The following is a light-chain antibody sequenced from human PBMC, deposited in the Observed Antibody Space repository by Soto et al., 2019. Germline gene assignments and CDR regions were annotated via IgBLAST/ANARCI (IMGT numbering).Light chain of an antibody. CDR1: KSDIGVYDF. J-gene: IGLJ1*01. V-gene: IGLV2-8*01. CDR2: EVV. CDR3: KSYAGSNTYV. Sequence: QSVLTQPPSASGSPGQSVTMSWTGTKSDIGVYDFVSWYQHHPGKAPRLIIYEVVQRPSGVPDRFSGSKSGNTASLTVSGLQAADEADYFCKSYAGSNTYVFGGGTKVTVL.